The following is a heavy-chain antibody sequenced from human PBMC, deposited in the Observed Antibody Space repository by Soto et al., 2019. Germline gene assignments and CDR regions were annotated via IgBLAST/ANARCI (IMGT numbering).Heavy chain of an antibody. CDR1: GGSISSGGYS. Sequence: QLQLQESGSGLVKPSQTLSLTCAVSGGSISSGGYSWSWIRQPPGKGLEWIGYIYHSGSTYYNPSLKGRVTISVDRSKNQFSLKLSSVTAADTAVYYCASSMITFGGVIVPIDYWGQGTLVTVSS. CDR2: IYHSGST. J-gene: IGHJ4*02. V-gene: IGHV4-30-2*01. D-gene: IGHD3-16*02. CDR3: ASSMITFGGVIVPIDY.